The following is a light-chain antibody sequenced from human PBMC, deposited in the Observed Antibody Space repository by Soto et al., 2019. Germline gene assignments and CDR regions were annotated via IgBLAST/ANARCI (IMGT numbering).Light chain of an antibody. V-gene: IGKV3-20*01. CDR3: QQYGSSLIT. CDR2: GAS. J-gene: IGKJ5*01. Sequence: EVVLTQSPATLSLSPGERATLSCRASESAGRYLAWYRQIPGQAPRLLIYGASSRATGIPDRFSGSGSGTDFTLTISRLEPEDFAVYYCQQYGSSLITFGQGTRLEIK. CDR1: ESAGRY.